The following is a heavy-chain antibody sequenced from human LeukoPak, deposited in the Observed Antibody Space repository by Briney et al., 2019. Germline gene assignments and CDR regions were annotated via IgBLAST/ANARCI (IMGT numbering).Heavy chain of an antibody. J-gene: IGHJ4*02. CDR1: GFTFSTYA. Sequence: GESLRLSCAASGFTFSTYAMNWVRQAPGKGLHWVSLISDNGGHTYYADSVKGRFTISRDNSKNTLYLQMNSLRAEDTAVYYCAKVGGWTYFEDWGQGTLVTVSS. CDR3: AKVGGWTYFED. V-gene: IGHV3-23*01. D-gene: IGHD1-26*01. CDR2: ISDNGGHT.